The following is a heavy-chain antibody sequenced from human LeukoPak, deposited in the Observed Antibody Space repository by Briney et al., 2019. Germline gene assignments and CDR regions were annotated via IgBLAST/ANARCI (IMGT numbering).Heavy chain of an antibody. CDR1: GYTFTSYD. V-gene: IGHV1-8*03. CDR2: MNPNSGNT. CDR3: ARVFKSQGIDP. J-gene: IGHJ5*02. Sequence: GASVKVSCKASGYTFTSYDINWVRQATGQGLEWMGWMNPNSGNTGYAQKFQGRVTITRNTSISTAYMELSSLRSEDTAVYYCARVFKSQGIDPWGQGTLVTASS. D-gene: IGHD3-10*01.